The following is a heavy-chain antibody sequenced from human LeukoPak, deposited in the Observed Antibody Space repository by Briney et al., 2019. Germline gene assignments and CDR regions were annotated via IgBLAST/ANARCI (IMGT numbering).Heavy chain of an antibody. CDR1: GFIFSSYG. CDR3: ARDRGGAIAAALDY. D-gene: IGHD6-13*01. J-gene: IGHJ4*02. CDR2: ISSSSSYI. Sequence: GGSLRLSCAASGFIFSSYGMNWVRQAPGKGLEWVSSISSSSSYIYYADSVKGRFTISRDNAKNSLYLQMNSLRAEDTAVYYCARDRGGAIAAALDYWGQGTLVTVSS. V-gene: IGHV3-21*01.